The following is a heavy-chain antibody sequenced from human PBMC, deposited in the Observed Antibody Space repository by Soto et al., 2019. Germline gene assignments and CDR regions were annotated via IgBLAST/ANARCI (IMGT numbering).Heavy chain of an antibody. CDR3: ARDKFTGHFDY. CDR2: INHSGST. CDR1: GGSFSGYY. V-gene: IGHV4-34*01. Sequence: SETLSLTCAVYGGSFSGYYWTWIRQPPGTGLEWIGEINHSGSTNYNPSLKSRVTISVDTSKNQFSLKLTSVTAADTAVYYWARDKFTGHFDYWGQGTLVT. D-gene: IGHD2-8*02. J-gene: IGHJ4*02.